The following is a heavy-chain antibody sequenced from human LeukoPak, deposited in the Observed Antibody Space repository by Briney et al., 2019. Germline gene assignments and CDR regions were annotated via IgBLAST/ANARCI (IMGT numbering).Heavy chain of an antibody. CDR1: GYTFTGYY. CDR2: INPNSGGT. D-gene: IGHD6-19*01. V-gene: IGHV1-2*02. J-gene: IGHJ2*01. CDR3: ARDSCGGGGCHYWYFDL. Sequence: ASVKVSCKASGYTFTGYYMYWVRQAPGQGLEWMGWINPNSGGTNYAQKFQGRVTMTRDTPISTASMELSGLKPDDTAVYYCARDSCGGGGCHYWYFDLWGRGTLVTVSS.